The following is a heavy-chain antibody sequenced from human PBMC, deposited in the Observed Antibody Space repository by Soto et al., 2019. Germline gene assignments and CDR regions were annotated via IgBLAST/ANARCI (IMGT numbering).Heavy chain of an antibody. D-gene: IGHD3-3*01. Sequence: PGGSLRLSCAASGFTFSSSGMHWVRQAPGKGLEWVAVISYDGSNKYYADSVKGRFTISRDNSKNTLYLQMNSLRAEDTAVYYCASTIFGVVPTYYYYYYMDVWGKGTTVTVSS. CDR2: ISYDGSNK. V-gene: IGHV3-30*03. CDR3: ASTIFGVVPTYYYYYYMDV. J-gene: IGHJ6*03. CDR1: GFTFSSSG.